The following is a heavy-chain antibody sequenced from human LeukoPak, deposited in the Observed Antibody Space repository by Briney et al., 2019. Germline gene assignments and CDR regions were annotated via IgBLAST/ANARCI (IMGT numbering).Heavy chain of an antibody. D-gene: IGHD4-17*01. V-gene: IGHV5-51*01. CDR2: IYPGDSDT. CDR1: GYTFSSSW. J-gene: IGHJ4*02. CDR3: ARQYGRPFDY. Sequence: GESLKISCKGSGYTFSSSWIGWVRQMPGTGLEWMGIIYPGDSDTRYSPSFEGQVIISADKSINTAYLQWSSLKATDTGMYFCARQYGRPFDYWGQGTLVTVSS.